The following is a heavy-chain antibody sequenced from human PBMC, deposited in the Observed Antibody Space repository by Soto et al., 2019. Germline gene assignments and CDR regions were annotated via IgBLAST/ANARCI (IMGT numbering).Heavy chain of an antibody. J-gene: IGHJ4*02. V-gene: IGHV1-8*01. CDR1: GYSFTSLD. CDR3: ARGVSAGVDY. D-gene: IGHD1-26*01. CDR2: MQPSTGRT. Sequence: QVQLVQSGAEVREPGASVKVSCKASGYSFTSLDINWVRQTAGQGLEWMGWMQPSTGRTGYAQKFQGRVTMTRDTSINTAHMELTTLTSDDTAFYYCARGVSAGVDYWGQGTLVTVSS.